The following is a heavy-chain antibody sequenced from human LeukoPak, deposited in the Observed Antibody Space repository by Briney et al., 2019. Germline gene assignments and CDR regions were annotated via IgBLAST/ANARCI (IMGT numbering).Heavy chain of an antibody. CDR1: GFTFSSYA. Sequence: SGGSLRLSCAASGFTFSSYAMHWVRQAPGKGLEYVSAISSNGGSTYYANSVKGRFTISRDNSKNTLYLQMGSLRAEDMAVYYCARETLAARPGYYYYYMDVWGKGTTVTVSS. J-gene: IGHJ6*03. D-gene: IGHD6-6*01. V-gene: IGHV3-64*01. CDR2: ISSNGGST. CDR3: ARETLAARPGYYYYYMDV.